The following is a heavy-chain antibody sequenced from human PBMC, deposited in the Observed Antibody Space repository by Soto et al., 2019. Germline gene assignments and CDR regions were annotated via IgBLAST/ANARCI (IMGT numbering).Heavy chain of an antibody. V-gene: IGHV4-31*03. J-gene: IGHJ4*02. D-gene: IGHD3-10*01. CDR3: ARAPYHYYGSGSYWYFDY. CDR1: GGSICSGGYY. CDR2: IYYSGST. Sequence: QVQLQESGPGLVKPSQTLSLTCTVSGGSICSGGYYGSWMRQHPGKGVEWIGYIYYSGSTYYNPSLKSRVTISVDTSKNQFSLKLSSVTAADTAVYYCARAPYHYYGSGSYWYFDYWGQGTLVTVSS.